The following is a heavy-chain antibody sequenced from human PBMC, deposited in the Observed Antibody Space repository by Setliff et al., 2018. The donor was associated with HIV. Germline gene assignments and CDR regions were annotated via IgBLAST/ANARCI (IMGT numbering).Heavy chain of an antibody. CDR2: IYYSGST. Sequence: TLSLTCTVSGGSITSGTFYWNWIRQHPGKGLEWIGYIYYSGSTYYNPSLKSRITISVDTSKNQFSLTLNSVTAADTAVYYCARTRGYTYGYIDSWGQGTLVTVSS. J-gene: IGHJ4*02. CDR3: ARTRGYTYGYIDS. CDR1: GGSITSGTFY. V-gene: IGHV4-31*03. D-gene: IGHD5-18*01.